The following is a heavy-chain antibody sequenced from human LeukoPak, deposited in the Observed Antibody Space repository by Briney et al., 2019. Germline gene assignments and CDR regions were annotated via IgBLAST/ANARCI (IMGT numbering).Heavy chain of an antibody. CDR3: ARDGGSSWYFDY. D-gene: IGHD6-13*01. J-gene: IGHJ4*02. CDR2: ISSSGNTT. Sequence: PGGSLRLSRAASGFTVSSNYMSWIRQAPGKGLECVSYISSSGNTTYHADSVKGRFTISRDNAKNSLYLQMSSLRAEDTAVYYCARDGGSSWYFDYWGQGTLVTVSS. V-gene: IGHV3-11*04. CDR1: GFTVSSNY.